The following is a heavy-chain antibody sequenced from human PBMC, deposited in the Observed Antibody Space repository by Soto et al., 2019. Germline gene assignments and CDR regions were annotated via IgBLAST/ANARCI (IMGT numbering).Heavy chain of an antibody. D-gene: IGHD3-10*01. CDR2: IIVGSGKT. V-gene: IGHV1-58*01. J-gene: IGHJ3*02. CDR3: ARDKGSDAPIDI. Sequence: SVKVSCKTSGFTFTNSAVQWVRQARGQRLEWIGWIIVGSGKTNYLQNLQGRITVSRDNSKSKLDLQMNSLRVEDTAIYYCARDKGSDAPIDIWGQGTMVTVSS. CDR1: GFTFTNSA.